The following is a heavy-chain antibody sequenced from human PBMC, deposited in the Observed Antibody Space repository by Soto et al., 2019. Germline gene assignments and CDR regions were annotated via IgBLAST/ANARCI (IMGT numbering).Heavy chain of an antibody. CDR3: ARAQWELQTFYFDY. Sequence: PSETLSLTCTVSGGSFSSSSYYWGWIRQPPGKGLEWIGSIYYSGSTYYNPSLKSRVTISVDTSKNQFSLKLSSVTAADTAVYYCARAQWELQTFYFDYWGQGTLVTVSS. CDR2: IYYSGST. D-gene: IGHD1-26*01. V-gene: IGHV4-39*01. CDR1: GGSFSSSSYY. J-gene: IGHJ4*02.